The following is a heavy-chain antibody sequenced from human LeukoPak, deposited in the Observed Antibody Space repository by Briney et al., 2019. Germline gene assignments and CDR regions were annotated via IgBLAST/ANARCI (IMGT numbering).Heavy chain of an antibody. CDR3: ARVRGHEGSRDFDY. J-gene: IGHJ4*02. Sequence: SETLSLTCTVSGGSISSSSYYWGWIRQPPGKGLEWIGSIYYSGSTYYNPSLKSRVTISVDTSKNQSSLKLSSVTAADTAAYYCARVRGHEGSRDFDYWGQGTLVTVSS. CDR1: GGSISSSSYY. D-gene: IGHD6-13*01. V-gene: IGHV4-39*07. CDR2: IYYSGST.